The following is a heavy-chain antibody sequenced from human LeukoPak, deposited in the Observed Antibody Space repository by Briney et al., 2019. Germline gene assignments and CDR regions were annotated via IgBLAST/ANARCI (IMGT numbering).Heavy chain of an antibody. CDR2: ISFDGSNK. Sequence: GGSLRLSCAASGFTFSSYGMHWVRQAPGKGLEWVAVISFDGSNKYYADSVKGRFTISRDNSKNTLYLQMNSLRAEDTAVYYCAKIPNYCSSTSCYITLDYWGQGTLVTVSS. CDR3: AKIPNYCSSTSCYITLDY. CDR1: GFTFSSYG. J-gene: IGHJ4*02. D-gene: IGHD2-2*02. V-gene: IGHV3-30*18.